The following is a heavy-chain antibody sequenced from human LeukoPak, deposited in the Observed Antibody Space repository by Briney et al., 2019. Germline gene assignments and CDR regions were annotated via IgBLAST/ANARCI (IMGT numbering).Heavy chain of an antibody. D-gene: IGHD2-2*01. CDR1: GFTFSSFA. J-gene: IGHJ4*02. Sequence: SGGSLRLSCAASGFTFSSFAMHWVRQAPGKGLEWVAVISYDGNNKHYADSVKGRFTISRDNSKSTLYLQMNSLRPEDTAVYYCARDWVKDTVVLPAATMGYWGQGTLVTVSS. V-gene: IGHV3-30-3*01. CDR2: ISYDGNNK. CDR3: ARDWVKDTVVLPAATMGY.